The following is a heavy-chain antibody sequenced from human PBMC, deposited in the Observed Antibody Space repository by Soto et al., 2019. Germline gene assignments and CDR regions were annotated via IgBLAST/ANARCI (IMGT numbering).Heavy chain of an antibody. D-gene: IGHD6-25*01. Sequence: QVQLVESGGGVVQPGRSLRLSCAASGFTFSSYAMHWVRQAPGKGLEWVAIISSDGSNKYYADSVKGRFTISRDNSRNTLYLQMNSLRAEDTAVCYCARDVRLLSRWGRCMDVWGQGTTVTVSS. CDR2: ISSDGSNK. CDR1: GFTFSSYA. J-gene: IGHJ6*02. V-gene: IGHV3-30-3*01. CDR3: ARDVRLLSRWGRCMDV.